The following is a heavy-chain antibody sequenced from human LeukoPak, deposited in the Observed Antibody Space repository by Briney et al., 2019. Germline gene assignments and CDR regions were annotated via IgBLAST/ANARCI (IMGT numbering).Heavy chain of an antibody. Sequence: GGSLRLSCAASGFTFSNAWMSWVRQAPGKGLEWVGRIKSKTDGGKTDYAAPVKGRFTIARDDSKNTPYLQMNSLKTEDTAVYYCTTGGLNVILTGYYNRGSYYYGMDVWGKGTTVTVSS. V-gene: IGHV3-15*01. CDR1: GFTFSNAW. CDR2: IKSKTDGGKT. CDR3: TTGGLNVILTGYYNRGSYYYGMDV. D-gene: IGHD3-9*01. J-gene: IGHJ6*04.